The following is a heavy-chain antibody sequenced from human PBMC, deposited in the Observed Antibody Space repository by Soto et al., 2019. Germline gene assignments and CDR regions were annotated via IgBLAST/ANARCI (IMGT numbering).Heavy chain of an antibody. CDR2: IWYDGTQK. J-gene: IGHJ4*02. Sequence: PGVTLRLSGEASGFSFNTYSMHWVRQPPGKGLEWLAAIWYDGTQKYYADSVKGRFIISRDNSKKTLYLEMNSLRAEDTAVYYSATAGGNTVNGHWHFDSCGQGPLVTVSS. CDR3: ATAGGNTVNGHWHFDS. CDR1: GFSFNTYS. V-gene: IGHV3-33*01. D-gene: IGHD4-17*01.